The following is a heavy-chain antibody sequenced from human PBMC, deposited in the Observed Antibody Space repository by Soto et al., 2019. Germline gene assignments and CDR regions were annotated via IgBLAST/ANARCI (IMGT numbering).Heavy chain of an antibody. D-gene: IGHD3-16*01. V-gene: IGHV4-39*01. J-gene: IGHJ4*02. CDR3: ARVGVFQNGYFFDY. Sequence: PSETLSLTCTVSGGSISSSIYYWVWIRQPPGKGLEWIATIYDIGSTYYNPSLKSRVTIPVDTSKNQFSLDLSSVTAADTAVYYCARVGVFQNGYFFDYWGQGTLVTVSS. CDR1: GGSISSSIYY. CDR2: IYDIGST.